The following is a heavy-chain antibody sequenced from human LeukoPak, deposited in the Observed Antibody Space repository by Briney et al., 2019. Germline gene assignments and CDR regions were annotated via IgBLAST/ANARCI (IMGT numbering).Heavy chain of an antibody. CDR3: ASGIAAAGNNYYYYYGMDV. J-gene: IGHJ6*02. Sequence: SVKVSCNASGGTFSSYAISWVRQAPGQGLEWMGGSIPIFGTANYAQKFQGRVTITADESTSTAYMELSSLRSEDTAVYYCASGIAAAGNNYYYYYGMDVWGQGTTVTVSS. CDR1: GGTFSSYA. D-gene: IGHD6-13*01. CDR2: SIPIFGTA. V-gene: IGHV1-69*13.